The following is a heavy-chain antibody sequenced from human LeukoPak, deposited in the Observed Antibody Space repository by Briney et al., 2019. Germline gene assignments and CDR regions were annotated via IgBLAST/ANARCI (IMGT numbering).Heavy chain of an antibody. CDR1: GGTFSSYA. Sequence: ASVKVSCKASGGTFSSYAISWVRQAPGQGLEWMGGIIPIFGTANYAQKFQGRVTITTDGSTSTAYMELSSLRSEDTAVYYCARVSVVWIQPRPDGPGRYFDYWGQGTLVTVSS. V-gene: IGHV1-69*05. D-gene: IGHD5-18*01. CDR2: IIPIFGTA. J-gene: IGHJ4*02. CDR3: ARVSVVWIQPRPDGPGRYFDY.